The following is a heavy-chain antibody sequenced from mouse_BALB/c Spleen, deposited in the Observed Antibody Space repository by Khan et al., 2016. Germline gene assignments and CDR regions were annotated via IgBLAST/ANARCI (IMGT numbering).Heavy chain of an antibody. V-gene: IGHV9-3-1*01. Sequence: QIQLVQSGPELKRPGKTVKISCKASGYTFTNYGINWVKQAPGKGLKWMGWINTYSGESTYADDFKGRFAFSLETSANTAYLQINNLKNEDTATXFCERYRYYCGSSRYFDVWGAGTTVTVSS. CDR3: ERYRYYCGSSRYFDV. CDR2: INTYSGES. D-gene: IGHD1-1*01. J-gene: IGHJ1*01. CDR1: GYTFTNYG.